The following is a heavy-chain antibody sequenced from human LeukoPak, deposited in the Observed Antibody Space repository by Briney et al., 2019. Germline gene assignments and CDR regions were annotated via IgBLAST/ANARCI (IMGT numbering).Heavy chain of an antibody. J-gene: IGHJ4*02. CDR3: ARDLHLSLDY. Sequence: GGSLRLSCAASGFTFSSYSMNWVRQAPGKGLEWVSSISSSSSYIYYADSAKGRFTISRDNAKNSLYLQMNSLRAEDTAVYYCARDLHLSLDYWGQGTLVTVSS. CDR1: GFTFSSYS. CDR2: ISSSSSYI. D-gene: IGHD3-16*01. V-gene: IGHV3-21*01.